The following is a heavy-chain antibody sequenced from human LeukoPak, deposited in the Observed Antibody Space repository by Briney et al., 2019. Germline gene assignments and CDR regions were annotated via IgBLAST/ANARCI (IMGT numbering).Heavy chain of an antibody. V-gene: IGHV4-61*02. J-gene: IGHJ4*02. Sequence: PSETLSLTCTVSGGSISSGSYYWSWIRQPAGKGLEWIGRIYTSGSTNYNPSLKSRVTISVDTSKNQFSLKLSSVTAADTAAYYCARAFAGAAHDYWGQGTLVTVSS. D-gene: IGHD3-16*01. CDR1: GGSISSGSYY. CDR3: ARAFAGAAHDY. CDR2: IYTSGST.